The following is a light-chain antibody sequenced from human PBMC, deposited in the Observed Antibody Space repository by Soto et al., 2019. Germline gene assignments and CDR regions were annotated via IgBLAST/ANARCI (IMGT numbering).Light chain of an antibody. J-gene: IGKJ2*01. CDR2: DAS. Sequence: EIVLTQSPATLSLSPGERATLSCRASQSVSSYLAWYQQKPGQAPRLLIYDASNRATGIPARFSGSGSGTGFTLTIGSLEPEDFAVYYCQQRSNWPPGYTFGQGTKLEIK. V-gene: IGKV3-11*01. CDR3: QQRSNWPPGYT. CDR1: QSVSSY.